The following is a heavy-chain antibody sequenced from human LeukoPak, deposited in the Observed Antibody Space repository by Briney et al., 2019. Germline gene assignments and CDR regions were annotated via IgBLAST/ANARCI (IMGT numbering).Heavy chain of an antibody. CDR1: GYTLTELS. D-gene: IGHD3-10*01. J-gene: IGHJ5*02. CDR3: AAFGGLYCFDP. CDR2: FDPEEGET. Sequence: ASVKVSFKVSGYTLTELSMHWVGQAPGKGHEWMGYFDPEEGETISAQKFQGRVTITEDTSTDTAYMELMSLRSDDAAVYSCAAFGGLYCFDPWGQGTLVAVSS. V-gene: IGHV1-24*01.